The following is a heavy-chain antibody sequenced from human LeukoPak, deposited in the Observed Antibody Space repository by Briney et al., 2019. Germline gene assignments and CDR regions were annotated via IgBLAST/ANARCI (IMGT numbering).Heavy chain of an antibody. Sequence: GGSLRLSCAVSGFIFTNYAMSWVRQAPGKGLEWVSVIIGSSGSTFYTDSVKGRFTISRDKSKNTLYLQMNSLRAEDTAVYYCAKGGYDYVEMGYFDYWGQGTLVTVSS. CDR3: AKGGYDYVEMGYFDY. CDR1: GFIFTNYA. D-gene: IGHD5-12*01. CDR2: IIGSSGST. J-gene: IGHJ4*02. V-gene: IGHV3-23*01.